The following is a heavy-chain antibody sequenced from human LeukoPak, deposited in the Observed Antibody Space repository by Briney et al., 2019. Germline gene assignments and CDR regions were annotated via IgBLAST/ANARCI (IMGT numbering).Heavy chain of an antibody. V-gene: IGHV1-8*01. D-gene: IGHD6-13*01. Sequence: GASVKVSCKASGYTFTSYDINWVRQATGQGLEWMGWMNPNSGNTGYAQKFQGRVTITTDESTSTAYMELSSLRSEDTAVYYCARDRRYSSSWSQLDDWGQGTLVTVSS. J-gene: IGHJ4*02. CDR2: MNPNSGNT. CDR3: ARDRRYSSSWSQLDD. CDR1: GYTFTSYD.